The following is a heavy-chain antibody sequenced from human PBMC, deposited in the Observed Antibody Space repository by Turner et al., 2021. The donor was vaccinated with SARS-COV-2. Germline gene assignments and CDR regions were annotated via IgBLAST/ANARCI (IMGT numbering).Heavy chain of an antibody. CDR1: GFTFSTYA. J-gene: IGHJ3*02. V-gene: IGHV3-30*04. Sequence: QVQLVESGGGVVKPGRSLRLSCAASGFTFSTYAMHWVRQAPGKGLEWVAVISYDGSNKYYADSVKGRFTFSRDNSKNTLYLQMNSLRAEDTAVYYCARSYSGSYYDAFDIWGQGTMVTVSS. D-gene: IGHD1-26*01. CDR3: ARSYSGSYYDAFDI. CDR2: ISYDGSNK.